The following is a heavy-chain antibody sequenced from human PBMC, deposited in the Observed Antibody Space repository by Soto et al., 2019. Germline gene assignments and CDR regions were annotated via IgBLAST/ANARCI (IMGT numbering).Heavy chain of an antibody. J-gene: IGHJ5*02. D-gene: IGHD2-15*01. CDR1: GGSFSGYY. CDR3: ARGDCSGGSCYGPNWFDP. CDR2: INHSGST. Sequence: QVQLQQGGAGLLKPSETLSLTCAVYGGSFSGYYWSWIRQPPGKGLEWIGEINHSGSTNYNPSLKSRVTISVDTSKNQFSLKLISVTAADTAVYYCARGDCSGGSCYGPNWFDPWGQGTLVTVSS. V-gene: IGHV4-34*01.